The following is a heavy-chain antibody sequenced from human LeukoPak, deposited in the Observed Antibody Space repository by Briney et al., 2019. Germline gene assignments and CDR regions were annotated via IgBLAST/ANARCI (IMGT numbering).Heavy chain of an antibody. V-gene: IGHV4-39*01. CDR1: CGSISSSSYY. J-gene: IGHJ4*02. CDR3: ARRSAGEYYDILTGYYIWAYYFDY. CDR2: IYYSGST. D-gene: IGHD3-9*01. Sequence: SETLSLTCTVSCGSISSSSYYWGWIRQPPGKGLEWIGSIYYSGSTYYNPSLKSRVTISVDTSKNQFSLKLSSVTAADKAVYYCARRSAGEYYDILTGYYIWAYYFDYWGQGTLVTVSS.